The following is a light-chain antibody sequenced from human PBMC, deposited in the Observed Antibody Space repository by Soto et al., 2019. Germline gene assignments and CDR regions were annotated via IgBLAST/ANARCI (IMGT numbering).Light chain of an antibody. CDR1: SGYSNYK. J-gene: IGLJ2*01. Sequence: QSALTQPPSASASLGASVTLTCTLSSGYSNYKVDWYQQRPGKGPRFVMRVGTGGIVGSKGDGIPDRFSVLGSGLNRYLTIKNIQEEDESDYHCGADHGSGSNFVVVFGGGTKVPV. CDR3: GADHGSGSNFVVV. CDR2: VGTGGIVG. V-gene: IGLV9-49*01.